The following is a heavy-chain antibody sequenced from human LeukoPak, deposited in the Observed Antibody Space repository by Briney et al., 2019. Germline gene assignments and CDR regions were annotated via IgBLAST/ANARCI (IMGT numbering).Heavy chain of an antibody. Sequence: PGGSLRLSXAASGFTFSSYSMNWVRQAPGKGLEWVSYISSSSTIYYAESVKGRFTIPRDNAKNSLYLQMNSLRAEDTAVYYCARTGGYFDYWGQGTLVTVSS. V-gene: IGHV3-48*01. CDR3: ARTGGYFDY. D-gene: IGHD3-10*01. J-gene: IGHJ4*02. CDR2: ISSSSTI. CDR1: GFTFSSYS.